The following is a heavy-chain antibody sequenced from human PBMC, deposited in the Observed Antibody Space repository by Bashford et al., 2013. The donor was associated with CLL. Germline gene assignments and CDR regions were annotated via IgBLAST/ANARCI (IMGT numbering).Heavy chain of an antibody. V-gene: IGHV1-18*01. CDR2: ISAYNGNT. J-gene: IGHJ4*02. CDR1: GYTFSSYG. CDR3: ARQVDSIMALPDY. D-gene: IGHD5-18*01. Sequence: ASVKVSCKTSGYTFSSYGVSWVRQAPGQGLKWMGWISAYNGNTNYGQKLQGRVTMTTDTSTSTAYMELRSLRSDDTAVYYCARQVDSIMALPDYWGQGTLVTVSS.